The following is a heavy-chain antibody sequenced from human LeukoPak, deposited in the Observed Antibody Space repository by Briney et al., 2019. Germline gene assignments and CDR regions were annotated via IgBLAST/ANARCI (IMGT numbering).Heavy chain of an antibody. V-gene: IGHV1-69*05. J-gene: IGHJ5*02. CDR2: IIPIFGTA. D-gene: IGHD2-2*01. Sequence: GASVTVSCKFSGGTLSSYAMSWVRQAPGQGLEWMGGIIPIFGTANYAQKFQGRVTITTDESTSTAYMELSSLRSEDTAVYYSLVVPAAIDGFDPWGQGTLVSVFS. CDR1: GGTLSSYA. CDR3: LVVPAAIDGFDP.